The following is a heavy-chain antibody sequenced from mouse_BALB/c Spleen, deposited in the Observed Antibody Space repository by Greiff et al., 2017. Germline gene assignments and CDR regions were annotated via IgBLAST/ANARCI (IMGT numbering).Heavy chain of an antibody. CDR2: ILPGSGST. J-gene: IGHJ1*01. V-gene: IGHV1-9*01. CDR1: GYTFSSYW. Sequence: VKLVESGAELMKPGASVKISCKATGYTFSSYWIEWVKQRPGHGLEWIGEILPGSGSTNYNEKFKGKATFTADTSSNTAYMQLSSLTSEDSAVYYCASPIYYYGYFDVWGAGTTVTVSS. D-gene: IGHD1-1*01. CDR3: ASPIYYYGYFDV.